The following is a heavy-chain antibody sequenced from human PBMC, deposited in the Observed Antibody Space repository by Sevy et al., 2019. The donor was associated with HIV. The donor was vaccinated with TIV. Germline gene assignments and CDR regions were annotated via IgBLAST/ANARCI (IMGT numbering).Heavy chain of an antibody. D-gene: IGHD4-17*01. J-gene: IGHJ3*02. Sequence: GGSLRLCCAASGFTFSSYWMSWVRQAPGKGLEWVANIKQDGSEKYYVDSVKGRLTISRDNAKNSLYLQMNGMRAEDTAVYYCAGVEGYDDYGDYIPFDIWGQGTMVTVSS. CDR3: AGVEGYDDYGDYIPFDI. V-gene: IGHV3-7*03. CDR2: IKQDGSEK. CDR1: GFTFSSYW.